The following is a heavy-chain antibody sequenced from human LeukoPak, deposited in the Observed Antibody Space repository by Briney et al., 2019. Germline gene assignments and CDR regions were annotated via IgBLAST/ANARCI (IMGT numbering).Heavy chain of an antibody. V-gene: IGHV4-59*01. J-gene: IGHJ5*01. D-gene: IGHD6-19*01. Sequence: SETLSLTCTVSGDSISSYYWSWIRQPPGRGLEWIGYIYYSGISNYRSTNYNPSLNSRVTISVDTSKSQISLKLSSITAADTAVYYCARALNSNGWFDSWGQGTLVTVSS. CDR2: IYYSGISNYRST. CDR3: ARALNSNGWFDS. CDR1: GDSISSYY.